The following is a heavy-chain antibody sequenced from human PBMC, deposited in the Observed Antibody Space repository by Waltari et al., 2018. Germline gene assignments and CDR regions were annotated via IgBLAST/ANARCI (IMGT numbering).Heavy chain of an antibody. J-gene: IGHJ4*02. CDR3: ARLLGGVTTFDS. V-gene: IGHV3-7*01. D-gene: IGHD3-16*01. CDR1: GFSFGSFL. CDR2: IKQDGSEK. Sequence: EVQLVESGGGLVPPGGSLKLPCAAAGFSFGSFLVSSVRQAPGEGLEWVASIKQDGSEKYYVDSVKGRFTISRDNVDYSLFLQMSTLRAEDTAVYYCARLLGGVTTFDSWGQGTLVTVSS.